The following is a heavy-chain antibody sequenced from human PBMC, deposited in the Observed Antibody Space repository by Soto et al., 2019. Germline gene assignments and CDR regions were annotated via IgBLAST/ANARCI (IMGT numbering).Heavy chain of an antibody. D-gene: IGHD3-3*01. Sequence: GGSLRLSCAASGFAFSGYGMHWVRQAPGEGLEWVASIWYNGRNKYYADSVKGRFTISRDNSKNTLYLQLNSLRAEDTAIYYCARDGGSGNSFVYFDYWGQGTLVTVSS. V-gene: IGHV3-33*01. CDR2: IWYNGRNK. J-gene: IGHJ4*02. CDR3: ARDGGSGNSFVYFDY. CDR1: GFAFSGYG.